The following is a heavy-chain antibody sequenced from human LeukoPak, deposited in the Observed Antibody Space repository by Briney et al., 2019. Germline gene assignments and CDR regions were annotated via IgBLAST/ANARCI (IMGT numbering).Heavy chain of an antibody. CDR2: IYPGDADT. Sequence: GEPLKISCKASGYSFTSYWIGWVRQTPGKGLEWMGIIYPGDADTRYSPSFQGQVTISADKSIRTAYLQWNSLKASDTAMYYCARQEGSSGWFDYWGQGTLVTVSS. V-gene: IGHV5-51*01. CDR3: ARQEGSSGWFDY. J-gene: IGHJ4*02. D-gene: IGHD6-19*01. CDR1: GYSFTSYW.